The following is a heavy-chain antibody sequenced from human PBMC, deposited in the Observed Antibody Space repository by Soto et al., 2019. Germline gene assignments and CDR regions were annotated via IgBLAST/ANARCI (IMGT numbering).Heavy chain of an antibody. V-gene: IGHV3-73*02. CDR3: TRQSARWEDWFDP. CDR2: IKDKPNNYAT. J-gene: IGHJ5*02. D-gene: IGHD1-26*01. CDR1: GFTFSASG. Sequence: EAQLVESGGGLVQPGRSLKLSCAASGFTFSASGIHWVRQASGKGLEWVAHIKDKPNNYATEYAASVKGRFTISRDDSMNMAFLQMNNLKTEDTAVYFCTRQSARWEDWFDPCGQGTLVTVSS.